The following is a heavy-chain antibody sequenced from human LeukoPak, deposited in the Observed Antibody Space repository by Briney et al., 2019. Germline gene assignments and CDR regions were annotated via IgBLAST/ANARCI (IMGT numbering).Heavy chain of an antibody. Sequence: GASVKVSCKASGYTFTSYDINWVRQAPGQGLEWMGIINPSGGSTSYAQKFQGRVTMTRDTSTSTVYMELSSLRSEDTAVYYCARGYDFWSGYPHAFDIWGQGTMVTVSS. J-gene: IGHJ3*02. CDR1: GYTFTSYD. V-gene: IGHV1-46*01. CDR2: INPSGGST. D-gene: IGHD3-3*01. CDR3: ARGYDFWSGYPHAFDI.